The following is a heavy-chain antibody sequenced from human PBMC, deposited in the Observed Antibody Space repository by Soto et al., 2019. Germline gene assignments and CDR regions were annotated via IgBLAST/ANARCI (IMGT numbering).Heavy chain of an antibody. Sequence: SETLSLTCTVSGGSISSGGYYWSWIRQHPGKGLEWIGYIYYSGSTYYNPSRKSRVTISVDTSKNQFSLKLSSVTAADTAVYYCARRGPGYCTHGVCYHCDYWGQGTQVTVSS. CDR2: IYYSGST. CDR3: ARRGPGYCTHGVCYHCDY. CDR1: GGSISSGGYY. D-gene: IGHD2-8*01. V-gene: IGHV4-31*03. J-gene: IGHJ4*02.